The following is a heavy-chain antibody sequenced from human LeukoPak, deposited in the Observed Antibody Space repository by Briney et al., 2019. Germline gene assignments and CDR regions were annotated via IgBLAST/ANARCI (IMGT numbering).Heavy chain of an antibody. Sequence: AGGSLRLSCAASGFNFDDYGMSWVRQAPGKGLEWVSGINWNGGGTGYAGSVKGRFTISRENAKNSLYLQMNSLIAEDTAVDYCAKTSAAARNWGQGKMVTVSS. CDR1: GFNFDDYG. J-gene: IGHJ3*01. V-gene: IGHV3-20*04. CDR2: INWNGGGT. CDR3: AKTSAAARN. D-gene: IGHD2-2*01.